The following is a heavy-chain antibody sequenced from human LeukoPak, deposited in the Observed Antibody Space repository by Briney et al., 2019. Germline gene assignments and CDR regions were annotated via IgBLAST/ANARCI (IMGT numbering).Heavy chain of an antibody. CDR3: ASARYGGIFDY. D-gene: IGHD4-23*01. Sequence: PGGSLRLSCAASGFTFSSYEMNWVRQAPGKGLERVSYISSSGSTIYYADSVKGRFTISRDNAKNSLYLQMNSLRAEDTAVYYCASARYGGIFDYWGQGTLVTVSS. CDR1: GFTFSSYE. V-gene: IGHV3-48*03. J-gene: IGHJ4*02. CDR2: ISSSGSTI.